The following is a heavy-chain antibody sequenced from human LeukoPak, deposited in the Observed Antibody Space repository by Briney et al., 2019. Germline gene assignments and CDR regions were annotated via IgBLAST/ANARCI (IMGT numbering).Heavy chain of an antibody. J-gene: IGHJ5*02. CDR3: ARHALTYGYGHGFAP. V-gene: IGHV5-51*01. Sequence: GESLKISCKGSGYTFSTYWIGWVRQMPGKGLEWMGIIYPGDSDTRYNPSLQGQVTISADKSISTAYLQWSSLKASDTAMYYCARHALTYGYGHGFAPWGQGTLVTVSS. CDR1: GYTFSTYW. D-gene: IGHD5-18*01. CDR2: IYPGDSDT.